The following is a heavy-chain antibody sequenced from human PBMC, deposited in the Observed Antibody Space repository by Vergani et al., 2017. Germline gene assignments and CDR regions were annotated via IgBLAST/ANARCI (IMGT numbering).Heavy chain of an antibody. Sequence: VQLVESGGGLVKPGGSLRLSCAASGFTFSSYSMNWVRQAPGKGLEWVAVISYDGSNKYYADSVKGRFTISRDNSKNTLYLQMNSLRAEDTAVYYCARDSGPYDFWSGHDLFPPNWFDPWGQGTLVTVSS. CDR2: ISYDGSNK. V-gene: IGHV3-30*03. CDR3: ARDSGPYDFWSGHDLFPPNWFDP. J-gene: IGHJ5*02. CDR1: GFTFSSYS. D-gene: IGHD3-3*01.